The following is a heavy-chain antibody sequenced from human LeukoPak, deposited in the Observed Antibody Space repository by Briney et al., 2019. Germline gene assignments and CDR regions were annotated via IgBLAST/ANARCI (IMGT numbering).Heavy chain of an antibody. CDR1: GGSISSYY. CDR3: ARGRPILGYCSSTSCYPSHFDY. V-gene: IGHV4-59*12. J-gene: IGHJ4*02. Sequence: SETLSLTCTVSGGSISSYYWSWIRQPPGKGLEWIGYIYYSGSTNYNPSLKSRVTISVDTSKNQFSLKLSSVTAADTAVYYCARGRPILGYCSSTSCYPSHFDYWGQGTLVTVSS. D-gene: IGHD2-2*01. CDR2: IYYSGST.